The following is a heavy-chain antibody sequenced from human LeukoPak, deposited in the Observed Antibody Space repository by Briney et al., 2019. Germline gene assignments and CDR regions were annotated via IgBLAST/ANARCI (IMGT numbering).Heavy chain of an antibody. Sequence: SETLSLTCTVSGGSTSSYYWSWIRQPPGKGLEWIGYIYTSGSTNYNPSLKSRVTISVDTSKNQFSLKLSSVTAADTAVYYCARRLRSGHVDYWGQGTLVTVSS. D-gene: IGHD5-12*01. CDR2: IYTSGST. J-gene: IGHJ4*02. CDR1: GGSTSSYY. CDR3: ARRLRSGHVDY. V-gene: IGHV4-4*09.